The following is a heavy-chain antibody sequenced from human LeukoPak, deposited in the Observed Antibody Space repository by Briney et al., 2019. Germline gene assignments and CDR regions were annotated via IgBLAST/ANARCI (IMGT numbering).Heavy chain of an antibody. J-gene: IGHJ4*02. Sequence: PGRSLRLSCAASGFTFSSYAMHWVRQAPGKGLEWVAVISYDGSNKYYADSVKGRFTISRDNSKNTLYLQMNSLRAEDTAVYYCARSLPCARGGTSCYRRPFDYWGQGTLVTVPS. CDR2: ISYDGSNK. CDR3: ARSLPCARGGTSCYRRPFDY. V-gene: IGHV3-30*04. CDR1: GFTFSSYA. D-gene: IGHD2-2*02.